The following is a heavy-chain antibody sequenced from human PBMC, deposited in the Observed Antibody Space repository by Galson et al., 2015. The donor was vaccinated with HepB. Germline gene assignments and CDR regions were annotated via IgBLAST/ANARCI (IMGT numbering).Heavy chain of an antibody. J-gene: IGHJ4*02. CDR1: GFSLSTSGVG. D-gene: IGHD3-22*01. CDR3: ARIGYYYDSSGYYYDY. V-gene: IGHV2-70*04. Sequence: PALVKPTQTLTLTCTFSGFSLSTSGVGVGWIRQPPGKALEWLARIDWDDDKFYSTSLKTRLTISKDTSKNQVVLTMTNMDPVDTATYYCARIGYYYDSSGYYYDYWGQGTLVTVSS. CDR2: IDWDDDK.